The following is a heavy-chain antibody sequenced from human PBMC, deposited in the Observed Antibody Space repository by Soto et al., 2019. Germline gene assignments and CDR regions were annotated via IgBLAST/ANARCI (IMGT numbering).Heavy chain of an antibody. Sequence: GASVKVSCKASGYTFTSYYMHWVRQAPGQGLEWMGIINPSGGSTSYAQKFQGRVTMTRDTSTSTVYMELSSLRSEGTAVYYCAREEGYCTNGVCSDYYYYGMDVWGQGTTVTVSS. CDR3: AREEGYCTNGVCSDYYYYGMDV. D-gene: IGHD2-8*01. CDR1: GYTFTSYY. V-gene: IGHV1-46*01. J-gene: IGHJ6*02. CDR2: INPSGGST.